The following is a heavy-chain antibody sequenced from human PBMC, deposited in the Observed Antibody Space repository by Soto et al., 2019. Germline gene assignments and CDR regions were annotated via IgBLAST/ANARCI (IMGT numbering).Heavy chain of an antibody. CDR1: GITFTYYV. D-gene: IGHD5-12*01. V-gene: IGHV3-23*01. Sequence: LRLSCAASGITFTYYVMNWVRQAPGKGLEWVSTISDRGSDTYYADSVKGRFTISRDNSRNTLYLQMNSLRAEDTAVYYCAQGGLYSGEPRFDDWGQGALVTVSS. J-gene: IGHJ4*02. CDR2: ISDRGSDT. CDR3: AQGGLYSGEPRFDD.